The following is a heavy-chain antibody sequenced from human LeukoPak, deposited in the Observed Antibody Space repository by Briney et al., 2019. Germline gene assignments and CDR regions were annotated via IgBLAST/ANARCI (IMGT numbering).Heavy chain of an antibody. V-gene: IGHV4-4*02. CDR2: IYHSGST. CDR1: GGSISSSNW. D-gene: IGHD2-8*02. Sequence: SETLSLTCAVSGGSISSSNWWSWVRQPPGKGLEWIGEIYHSGSTNYNPSLKSRVTISVDKSKNQFSLKLSSVTAADTAVYYCAREVVVYAIPYYYYYYMDVWGKGTTVTVSS. J-gene: IGHJ6*03. CDR3: AREVVVYAIPYYYYYYMDV.